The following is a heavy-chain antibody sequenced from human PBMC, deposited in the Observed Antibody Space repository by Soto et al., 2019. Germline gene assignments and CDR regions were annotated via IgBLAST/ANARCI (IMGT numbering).Heavy chain of an antibody. CDR3: ARGACGGSGWNYYYYYGMDV. Sequence: PGGSLRLSCAASGFTLSDHYMSWIRQAPGKGLEWVSYISSSSSYTDYADSVKGRFTISRDNAKNSLYLQMNSLRAEDTAVYYCARGACGGSGWNYYYYYGMDVWGQGTTVTVSS. V-gene: IGHV3-11*05. J-gene: IGHJ6*02. D-gene: IGHD6-19*01. CDR1: GFTLSDHY. CDR2: ISSSSSYT.